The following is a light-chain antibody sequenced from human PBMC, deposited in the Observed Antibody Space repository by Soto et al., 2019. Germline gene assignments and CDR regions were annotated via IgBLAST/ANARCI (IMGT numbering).Light chain of an antibody. CDR3: ASYTTSSTYV. Sequence: QSALTQPASVSGSPGQSIAISCTGTSSDVGGFNYVSWYQQHPGKAPKFMIYDVSSRPSGVSDRFSGSKSGNTASLTISGLQAEDEADSYCASYTTSSTYVFGTATKVTVL. J-gene: IGLJ1*01. CDR2: DVS. V-gene: IGLV2-14*03. CDR1: SSDVGGFNY.